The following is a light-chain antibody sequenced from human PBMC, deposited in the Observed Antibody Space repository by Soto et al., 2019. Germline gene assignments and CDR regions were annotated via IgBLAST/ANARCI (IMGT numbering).Light chain of an antibody. J-gene: IGKJ4*01. CDR3: HQYGSSPLT. V-gene: IGKV3-20*01. CDR2: GAS. Sequence: EIVLTQSPGTLSLSPGEGGTLSCRAGQTLSSSSLAWYQQKPGQAPRLLIYGASNRASGIPDRFSGGGSGTDFTLTISRLEPEDFAVYYCHQYGSSPLTFGGGTKVDIK. CDR1: QTLSSSS.